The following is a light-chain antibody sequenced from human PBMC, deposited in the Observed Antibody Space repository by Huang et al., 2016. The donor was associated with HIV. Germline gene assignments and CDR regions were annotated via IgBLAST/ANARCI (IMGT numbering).Light chain of an antibody. CDR3: QQTYRTPYT. V-gene: IGKV1-39*01. CDR2: SAS. CDR1: QNINTF. J-gene: IGKJ2*01. Sequence: DIQMTQSPSSLSTFVGDRVTITCRASQNINTFLHWYQEKPGKAPRLMFYSASSLEHGGPSRFSGSASGTEFTLTVSSVQPDYSATYYCQQTYRTPYTFGQGTKLDI.